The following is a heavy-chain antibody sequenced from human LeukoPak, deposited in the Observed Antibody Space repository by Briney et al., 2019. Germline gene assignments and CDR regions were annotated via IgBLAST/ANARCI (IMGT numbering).Heavy chain of an antibody. J-gene: IGHJ6*02. CDR1: GYTFTGNY. V-gene: IGHV1-2*02. D-gene: IGHD2-8*01. CDR3: ARDPLRSTDDYYSYYGMDV. Sequence: GASVKVSCKASGYTFTGNYMHWVRQAPGQGLEWMGWINPNSGGTNYAQKFQGRVTMTRDTSISTAYMELSRLRSDDTAMYYCARDPLRSTDDYYSYYGMDVWGQGTTVTVSS. CDR2: INPNSGGT.